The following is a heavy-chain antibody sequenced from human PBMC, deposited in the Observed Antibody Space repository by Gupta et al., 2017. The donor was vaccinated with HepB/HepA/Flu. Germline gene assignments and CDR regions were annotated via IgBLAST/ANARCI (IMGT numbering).Heavy chain of an antibody. CDR1: GFRLGAYS. J-gene: IGHJ6*02. D-gene: IGHD4-17*01. V-gene: IGHV3-49*04. Sequence: EVQLVDSGGGLIQPGRSLRLSCTTSGFRLGAYSMTWVRQAPGKGLEWVGFIRSKAYGETTEYAAPVKGRFTISRDDSKSIAYLQMNSLKTEDTAVYYCTRGYGVFYYYGMDVWGQGTTVTVSS. CDR3: TRGYGVFYYYGMDV. CDR2: IRSKAYGETT.